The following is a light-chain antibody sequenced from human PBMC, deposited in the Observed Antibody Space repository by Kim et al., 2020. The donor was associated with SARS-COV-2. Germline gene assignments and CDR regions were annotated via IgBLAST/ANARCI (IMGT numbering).Light chain of an antibody. V-gene: IGLV3-21*04. CDR1: NIGRKS. Sequence: SYELTQPPSVSVAPGKTARITCGGNNIGRKSVHRYQQKPGQAPVLVIYYDSDRPSGIPERFSGSNSGNTATLTISRVEAGDEADYYCQVWDTSSDHPGVFGGGTQLTVL. J-gene: IGLJ2*01. CDR2: YDS. CDR3: QVWDTSSDHPGV.